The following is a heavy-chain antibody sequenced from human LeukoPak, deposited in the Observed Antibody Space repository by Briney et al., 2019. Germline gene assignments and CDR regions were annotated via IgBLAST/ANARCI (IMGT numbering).Heavy chain of an antibody. CDR1: GGTFSSYA. V-gene: IGHV1-69*05. D-gene: IGHD3-22*01. J-gene: IGHJ4*02. CDR2: IIPISGTA. Sequence: SVKVSCKASGGTFSSYAISWVRQAPGQGLEWMGGIIPISGTANYAQKFQGRVTITTDESTSTAYMELSSLRSEDTAVYYCARASAGLHYDSSGYLFDYWGQGTLVTVSS. CDR3: ARASAGLHYDSSGYLFDY.